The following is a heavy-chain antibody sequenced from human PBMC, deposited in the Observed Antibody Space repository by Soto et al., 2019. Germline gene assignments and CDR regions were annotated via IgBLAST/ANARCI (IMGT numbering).Heavy chain of an antibody. J-gene: IGHJ4*02. D-gene: IGHD4-17*01. Sequence: QVQLVESGGGVVQPGRSLRLSCAASGFKFTTSGMYWVRQAPGKGLECVAMIWDDGSKKQYSDSVKGRFIISRDNSNNTLYLQMSSLRAEDTAIYYCARGREGVYGDYFRSYFDYWGQGVRVTVSS. CDR2: IWDDGSKK. V-gene: IGHV3-33*07. CDR1: GFKFTTSG. CDR3: ARGREGVYGDYFRSYFDY.